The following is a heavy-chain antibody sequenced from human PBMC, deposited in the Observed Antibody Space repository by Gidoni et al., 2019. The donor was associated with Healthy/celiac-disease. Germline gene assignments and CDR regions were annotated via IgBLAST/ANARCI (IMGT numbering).Heavy chain of an antibody. CDR1: GGAINKYF. CDR3: ARGDDHSEYYDYYYMDV. J-gene: IGHJ6*03. D-gene: IGHD4-4*01. V-gene: IGHV4-4*07. CDR2: MYSSGST. Sequence: QVQLQESGPGRVKPLETLSLTCSVPGGAINKYFWSWIRQPAGKGLEWIGRMYSSGSTHYNPSLRSRVTMSVDMSKNQFSLKLTSLTAADTAVYYCARGDDHSEYYDYYYMDVWGKGTTVTVSS.